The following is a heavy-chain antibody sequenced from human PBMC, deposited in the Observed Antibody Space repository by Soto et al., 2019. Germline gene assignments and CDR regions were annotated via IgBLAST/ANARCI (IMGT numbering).Heavy chain of an antibody. V-gene: IGHV3-21*01. D-gene: IGHD6-13*01. J-gene: IGHJ5*02. CDR3: ARDLGPLLEAAAGIWFDP. CDR1: GFTFSSYS. Sequence: GGALRLSCAASGFTFSSYSMNWVRQAPGKGLEWVSSISSSSSYIYYADSVKGRFTISRDNAKNSLYLQMNSLRAEDTAVYYCARDLGPLLEAAAGIWFDPWGQGTLVTVSS. CDR2: ISSSSSYI.